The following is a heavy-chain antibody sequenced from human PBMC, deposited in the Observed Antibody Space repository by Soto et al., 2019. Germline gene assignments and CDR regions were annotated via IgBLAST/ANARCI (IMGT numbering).Heavy chain of an antibody. CDR2: IWYDGSNE. Sequence: QVQLVESGGGVVQPGRSLRLSCAASGFTFGSYGMHWVRQAPGKGLEWVAVIWYDGSNENYADSVKGRFTISRDNSKNTLYLQMNSLRAEDTALYYCARDRRGSGWYDYFDYWGQGTLVTVSS. CDR1: GFTFGSYG. D-gene: IGHD6-19*01. J-gene: IGHJ4*02. V-gene: IGHV3-33*01. CDR3: ARDRRGSGWYDYFDY.